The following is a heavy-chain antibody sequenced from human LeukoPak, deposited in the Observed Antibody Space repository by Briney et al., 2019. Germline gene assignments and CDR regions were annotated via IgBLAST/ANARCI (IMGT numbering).Heavy chain of an antibody. CDR1: GFTVSSNY. CDR2: ISGSGGST. V-gene: IGHV3-23*01. Sequence: GGSLRLSCAASGFTVSSNYMSWVRQAPGKGLEWVSAISGSGGSTYYADSVKGRFTISRDNSKNTLYLQMNSLRAEDTAVYYCAKDPYSSSWYLGYYYYYMDVWGKGTTVTISS. J-gene: IGHJ6*03. D-gene: IGHD6-13*01. CDR3: AKDPYSSSWYLGYYYYYMDV.